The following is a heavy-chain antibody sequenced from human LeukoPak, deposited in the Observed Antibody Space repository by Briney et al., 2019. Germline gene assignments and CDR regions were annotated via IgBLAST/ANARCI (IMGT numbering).Heavy chain of an antibody. Sequence: SETLSLTCGVRGVSFSDYYWSWLRQSPGVGLEWIGEINHSGSTNYNPSLKSRVTISVDTPKNQFSLKLSSLTAADTAVYYCARVGTYTSSWYRFKYFDYWGQGTLVTVSS. D-gene: IGHD6-13*01. J-gene: IGHJ4*02. V-gene: IGHV4-34*01. CDR1: GVSFSDYY. CDR2: INHSGST. CDR3: ARVGTYTSSWYRFKYFDY.